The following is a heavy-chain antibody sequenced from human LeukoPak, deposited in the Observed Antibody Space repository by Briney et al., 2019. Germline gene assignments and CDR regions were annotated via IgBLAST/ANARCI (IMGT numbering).Heavy chain of an antibody. D-gene: IGHD2-2*01. CDR1: GYSISSGYY. CDR3: ARRILGYCSSTSCLWFDP. CDR2: IYHSGST. J-gene: IGHJ5*02. Sequence: SETLSLTCAVSGYSISSGYYWGCIRPPPGKGLEWIGSIYHSGSTYYNPSLKSRVTISVDTSKNQFSLKLSSVTAADTAVYYCARRILGYCSSTSCLWFDPWGQGTLVTVSS. V-gene: IGHV4-38-2*01.